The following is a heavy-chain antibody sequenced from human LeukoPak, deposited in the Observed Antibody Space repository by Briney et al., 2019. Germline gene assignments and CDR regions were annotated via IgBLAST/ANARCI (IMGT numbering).Heavy chain of an antibody. D-gene: IGHD3-22*01. CDR3: ARGGVYYDTSAYSDY. V-gene: IGHV4-34*01. CDR1: GGSFSGYY. Sequence: SETLSLTCAVYGGSFSGYYWGWIRQPPGKGLEWIGTIYRSGSTYYIPSLKSRVTISVDTSKNQFSLNLSSVTAADTAVYYCARGGVYYDTSAYSDYWGQGTLVTVSS. J-gene: IGHJ4*02. CDR2: IYRSGST.